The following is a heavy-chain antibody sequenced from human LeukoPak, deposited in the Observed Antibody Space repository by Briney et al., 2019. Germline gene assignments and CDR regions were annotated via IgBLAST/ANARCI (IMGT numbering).Heavy chain of an antibody. CDR1: GFIVSNNH. CDR3: ARAEVIAIFDY. D-gene: IGHD2-21*01. J-gene: IGHJ4*02. V-gene: IGHV3-66*02. CDR2: IYSGGST. Sequence: GGSLRLSCAASGFIVSNNHMNWVRQAPGKGLEWVSVIYSGGSTYYADSVKGRFTISRDNSKNTLYLQMNSLRAEDTAVYYCARAEVIAIFDYWGQGTLVTVSS.